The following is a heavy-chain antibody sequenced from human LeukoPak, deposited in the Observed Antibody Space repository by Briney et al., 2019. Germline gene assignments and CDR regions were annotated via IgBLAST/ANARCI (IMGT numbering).Heavy chain of an antibody. CDR2: ISGSGGST. D-gene: IGHD6-19*01. CDR1: GFTFSSYA. Sequence: PGGSLRLSCAASGFTFSSYAMSWVRQAPGKGLAWVSAISGSGGSTFYADSVKGRFTISRDNSKNTLYLQMNSLRAEDTAVYYCAKGQVAEAGSLDYWGQGTLVTVSS. V-gene: IGHV3-23*01. J-gene: IGHJ4*02. CDR3: AKGQVAEAGSLDY.